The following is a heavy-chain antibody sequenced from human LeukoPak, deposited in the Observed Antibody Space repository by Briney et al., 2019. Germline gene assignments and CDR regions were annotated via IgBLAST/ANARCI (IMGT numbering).Heavy chain of an antibody. J-gene: IGHJ4*02. CDR2: IEQDGSEK. CDR3: ARGKDYDFWSGYQAGFDY. V-gene: IGHV3-7*01. Sequence: PGGSLRLSCAAFGFTFSSYWMSWVRQAPGKGLEWVANIEQDGSEKYYVDSVKGRFTISRDNAKYLLYLQMNSLRAEDTAVYYCARGKDYDFWSGYQAGFDYWGQGTLVTVSS. D-gene: IGHD3-3*01. CDR1: GFTFSSYW.